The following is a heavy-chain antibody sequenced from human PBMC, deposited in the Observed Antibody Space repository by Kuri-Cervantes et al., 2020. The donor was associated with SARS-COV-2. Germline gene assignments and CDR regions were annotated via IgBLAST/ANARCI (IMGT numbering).Heavy chain of an antibody. D-gene: IGHD2-21*02. CDR2: ISASNGNT. J-gene: IGHJ4*02. CDR1: GFTFSSYW. CDR3: ARAGAEVTSHFDY. V-gene: IGHV1-18*01. Sequence: GGSLRLSCAASGFTFSSYWMSWVRQAPGQGLEWMGWISASNGNTNYAQSLQGRVTITTYSSTSTAYLELRNLRSDDTAVYYCARAGAEVTSHFDYWGQGTLVTVSS.